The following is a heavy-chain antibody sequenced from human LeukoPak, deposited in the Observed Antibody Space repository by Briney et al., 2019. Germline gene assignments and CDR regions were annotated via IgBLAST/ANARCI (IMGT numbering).Heavy chain of an antibody. D-gene: IGHD3-22*01. V-gene: IGHV1-18*01. J-gene: IGHJ4*02. CDR1: GYTFTSYG. CDR3: ARDTYDSSGYYYVLLDY. Sequence: ASVKVFCKASGYTFTSYGISWVRQAPGQGLEWMGWISAYNGNTNYAQKLQGGVTMTTDTSTSTAYMELRSLRSDDTAVYYCARDTYDSSGYYYVLLDYWGQGTLVTVSS. CDR2: ISAYNGNT.